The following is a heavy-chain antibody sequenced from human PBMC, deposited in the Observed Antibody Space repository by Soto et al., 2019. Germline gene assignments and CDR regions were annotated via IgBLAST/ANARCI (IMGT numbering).Heavy chain of an antibody. CDR3: ASGRINAFDI. V-gene: IGHV1-18*04. CDR1: GYTFTRYV. CDR2: ISAYNGNT. J-gene: IGHJ3*02. Sequence: ASVKVYRKTFGYTFTRYVISWVRQAPGQGLEWMGWISAYNGNTNYAQKLQGRVTMTRNTSISTAYMELSSLRSEDTAVYYCASGRINAFDIWGQGTMVTVSS.